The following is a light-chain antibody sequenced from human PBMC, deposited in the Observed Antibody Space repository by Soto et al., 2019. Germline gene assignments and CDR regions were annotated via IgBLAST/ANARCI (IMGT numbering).Light chain of an antibody. CDR1: QSVSSSY. CDR2: GAS. V-gene: IGKV3-20*01. CDR3: QQYGSSPVT. Sequence: EIVLTQSPGTLSLSPGERATLSCRASQSVSSSYLAWYQQNPGQAPRLLIYGASSRATGIPDRFSGSGSGTDMTLTMSRLEPDDFPVYYCQQYGSSPVTFGLGTKLEIK. J-gene: IGKJ2*01.